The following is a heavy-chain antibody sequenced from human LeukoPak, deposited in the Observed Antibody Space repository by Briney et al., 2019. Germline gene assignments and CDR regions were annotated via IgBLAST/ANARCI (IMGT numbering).Heavy chain of an antibody. CDR1: GGSISSSSYY. V-gene: IGHV4-39*07. J-gene: IGHJ4*02. CDR2: IYYSGST. D-gene: IGHD6-13*01. Sequence: PSETLSLTCTVSGGSISSSSYYWGWIRQPPGKGLEWIGGIYYSGSTYYNPSLKSRVTISVDTSKNQFSLKLSSVTAADTAVYYCARGSFIAAAVLDYWGQGTLVTVSS. CDR3: ARGSFIAAAVLDY.